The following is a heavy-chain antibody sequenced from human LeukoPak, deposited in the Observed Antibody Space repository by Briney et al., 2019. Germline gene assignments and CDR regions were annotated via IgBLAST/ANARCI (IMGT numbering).Heavy chain of an antibody. Sequence: SGPTLLNPTQTLTLTCTFSGXSLSXTGLGXSWILHPPIKALEWFALIFRDDHKRYPPSLKRRLPITKHTSKTQVVLTMTNMHPVDTRTYYCEHRTSSATYLPHWGQGTLVTVSS. CDR1: GXSLSXTGLG. CDR2: IFRDDHK. D-gene: IGHD6-13*01. J-gene: IGHJ1*01. CDR3: EHRTSSATYLPH. V-gene: IGHV2-5*02.